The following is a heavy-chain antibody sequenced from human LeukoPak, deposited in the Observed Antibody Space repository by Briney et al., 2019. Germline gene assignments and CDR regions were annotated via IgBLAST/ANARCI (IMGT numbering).Heavy chain of an antibody. Sequence: GASVKVSCKASGGTFSSYAISWGRQAPGQGLEWRGGIIPIFGTANYAQTFQGRVTITADKSTTTDYMELSSLRSEDTAVYYCARGDRGYDTREDAFDIWGQGTMVTVSS. CDR2: IIPIFGTA. D-gene: IGHD3-9*01. CDR1: GGTFSSYA. CDR3: ARGDRGYDTREDAFDI. V-gene: IGHV1-69*06. J-gene: IGHJ3*02.